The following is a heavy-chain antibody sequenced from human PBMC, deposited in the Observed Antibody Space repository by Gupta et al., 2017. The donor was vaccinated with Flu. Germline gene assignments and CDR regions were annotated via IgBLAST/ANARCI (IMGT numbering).Heavy chain of an antibody. CDR3: ARAVYSSGWYFDY. V-gene: IGHV4-38-2*01. Sequence: QVQLQSSGPGLVKPSETLSLTCALSGYSISSGYYWGCIRQPPGKGLEYIGIIYHSGSTYYNPSLNSRVTMSVDTSKNQFSLELRSVTDADTAVYYCARAVYSSGWYFDYWGQGTLVTVSS. CDR2: IYHSGST. D-gene: IGHD6-19*01. J-gene: IGHJ4*02. CDR1: GYSISSGYY.